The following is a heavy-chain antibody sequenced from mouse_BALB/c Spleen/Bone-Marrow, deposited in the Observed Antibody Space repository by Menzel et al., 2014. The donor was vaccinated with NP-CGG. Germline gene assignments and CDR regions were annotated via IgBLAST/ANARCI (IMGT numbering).Heavy chain of an antibody. V-gene: IGHV4-1*02. J-gene: IGHJ3*01. CDR3: ASRGYYGGFAY. CDR1: GFDFSGFW. Sequence: EVKLVESGGGLVQPGGSLKLSCAASGFDFSGFWMGWVRQAPGKGLEWIGEINPDSSTINYTPSLKDRFIISRDNAKNTLYLQMSKVRSEDTALYYCASRGYYGGFAYWGQGTLLTVSA. CDR2: INPDSSTI. D-gene: IGHD2-3*01.